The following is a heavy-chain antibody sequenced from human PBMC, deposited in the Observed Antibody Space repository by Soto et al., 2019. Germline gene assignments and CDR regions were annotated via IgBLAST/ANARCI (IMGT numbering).Heavy chain of an antibody. Sequence: QVQLQESGPGLVKPSQTLSLTCTVSGGSISSGVYYWSWIRKHPAKGLEWIGYIYYSGSTYSNPFLKKRVTISVDTSKNQLSLKLSSVTAADKAVYYCARDPPSSSSDAFDSWGQGTMVTVSS. V-gene: IGHV4-31*03. J-gene: IGHJ3*02. CDR1: GGSISSGVYY. CDR2: IYYSGST. CDR3: ARDPPSSSSDAFDS. D-gene: IGHD6-6*01.